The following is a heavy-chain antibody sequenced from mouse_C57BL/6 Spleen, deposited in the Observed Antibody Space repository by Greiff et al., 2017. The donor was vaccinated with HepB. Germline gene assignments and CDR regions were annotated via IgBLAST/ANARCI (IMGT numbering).Heavy chain of an antibody. D-gene: IGHD2-3*01. V-gene: IGHV5-9-1*02. Sequence: EVKLVESGEGLVKPGGSLKLSCAASGFTFSSYAMSWVRQTPEKRLEWVAYISSGGDYIYYADTVKGRFTISRDNARNTLYLQMSSLKSEDTAMYYCTREMGSSFAYWGQGTLVTVSA. CDR2: ISSGGDYI. CDR3: TREMGSSFAY. J-gene: IGHJ3*01. CDR1: GFTFSSYA.